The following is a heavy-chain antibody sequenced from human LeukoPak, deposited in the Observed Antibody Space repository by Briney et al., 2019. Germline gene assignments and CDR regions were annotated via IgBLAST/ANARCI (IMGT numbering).Heavy chain of an antibody. Sequence: SETLSLTCTVSGGSISSYYWSWIRQPPGKGLEWIGYIYYSGSTNYNPSLKSRVTISVDTSKNQFSLKLSSVTAADTAAYYCARAGPSLSDPYDAFDIWGQGTMVTVSS. D-gene: IGHD1-14*01. CDR3: ARAGPSLSDPYDAFDI. J-gene: IGHJ3*02. CDR2: IYYSGST. CDR1: GGSISSYY. V-gene: IGHV4-59*01.